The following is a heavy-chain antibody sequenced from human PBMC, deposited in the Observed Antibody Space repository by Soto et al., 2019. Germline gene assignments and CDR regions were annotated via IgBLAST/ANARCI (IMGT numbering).Heavy chain of an antibody. CDR2: ISYDGSNK. CDR1: GFTFSSYG. Sequence: QVQLVESGGGVVQPGRSLRLSCAASGFTFSSYGMHWVRQAPGKGLEWVAVISYDGSNKYYADSVKGRFTISRDNSKNTLYLQMNSLRAEDTAVYYCAKGGDFWSVYYTGFEGYWGQGTLVTVSS. J-gene: IGHJ4*02. V-gene: IGHV3-30*18. D-gene: IGHD3-3*01. CDR3: AKGGDFWSVYYTGFEGY.